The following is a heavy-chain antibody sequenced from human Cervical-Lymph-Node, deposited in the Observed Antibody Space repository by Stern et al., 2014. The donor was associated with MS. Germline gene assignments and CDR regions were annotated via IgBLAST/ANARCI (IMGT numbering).Heavy chain of an antibody. CDR3: ARNKGEGFTGPFDP. CDR2: IYHSGST. J-gene: IGHJ5*02. Sequence: QLQLQESGPGLVKPSGTLSLTCAVSGDSISSSNWWNWVRQAPGKGLEWIGEIYHSGSTNYNPSLKSRVTMSVDKSKNQFSLKLSSVTAADTAVYYCARNKGEGFTGPFDPWGQGTLVTVSS. D-gene: IGHD2-8*02. V-gene: IGHV4-4*02. CDR1: GDSISSSNW.